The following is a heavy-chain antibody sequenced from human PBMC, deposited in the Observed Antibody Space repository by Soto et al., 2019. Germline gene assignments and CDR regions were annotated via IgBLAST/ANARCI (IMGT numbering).Heavy chain of an antibody. D-gene: IGHD3-3*01. CDR3: ARDRRYYDFWSGSYGMDV. J-gene: IGHJ6*02. CDR1: GGSFSGYY. CDR2: INHSGST. Sequence: SETLSLTCAVYGGSFSGYYWSWIRQPPGKGLEWIGEINHSGSTNYNPSLKSRVTISVDTSKNQFSLKLSSVTAADTAVYYCARDRRYYDFWSGSYGMDVWGQGTTVTVSS. V-gene: IGHV4-34*01.